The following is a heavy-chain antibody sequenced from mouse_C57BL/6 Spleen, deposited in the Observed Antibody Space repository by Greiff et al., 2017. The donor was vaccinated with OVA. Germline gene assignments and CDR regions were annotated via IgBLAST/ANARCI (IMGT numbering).Heavy chain of an antibody. CDR1: GFNIKDDY. Sequence: EVKLQESGAELVRPGASVKLSCTASGFNIKDDYMHWVKQRPEQGLEWIGWIDPENGDTEYASKFQGKATITADTSSNTAYLQLSSLTSEDTAVYYCTPSFYYYGSSFAYWGQGTLVTVSA. CDR3: TPSFYYYGSSFAY. CDR2: IDPENGDT. V-gene: IGHV14-4*01. D-gene: IGHD1-1*01. J-gene: IGHJ3*01.